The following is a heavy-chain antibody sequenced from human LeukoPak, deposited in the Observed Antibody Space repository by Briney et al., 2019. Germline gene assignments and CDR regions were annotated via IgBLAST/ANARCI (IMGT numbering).Heavy chain of an antibody. V-gene: IGHV4-39*07. CDR1: GGSISSSSYY. Sequence: SETLSLTCTVSGGSISSSSYYWGWIRQPPGKGLEWIGSIYYSGSTYYNPSLKSRVTISVDTSKNQFSLKLSSVTAADTAVYYCARSGVAVAGTYDYWGQGTLVTVSS. CDR2: IYYSGST. J-gene: IGHJ4*02. CDR3: ARSGVAVAGTYDY. D-gene: IGHD6-19*01.